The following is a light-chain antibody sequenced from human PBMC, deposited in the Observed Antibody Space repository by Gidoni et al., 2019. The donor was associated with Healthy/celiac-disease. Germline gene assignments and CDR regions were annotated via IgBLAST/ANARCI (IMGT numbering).Light chain of an antibody. CDR1: QSVSSSY. V-gene: IGKV3-20*01. J-gene: IGKJ1*01. CDR3: QQYGSSYWT. CDR2: GAS. Sequence: IVLTQSPGTLSLSPGERATLSCRASQSVSSSYLAWYQQKPGQAPRLLIYGASSRAPGSPDRCSGSGSGTDFTLTISRLEPEDFAVYYCQQYGSSYWTFGQXTKVEIK.